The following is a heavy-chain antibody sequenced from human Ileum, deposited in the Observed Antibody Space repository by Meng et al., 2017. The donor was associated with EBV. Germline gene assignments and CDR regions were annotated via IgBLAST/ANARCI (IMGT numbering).Heavy chain of an antibody. V-gene: IGHV4-4*02. J-gene: IGHJ4*02. Sequence: QGQLEESGPGRGKPSGPMSFTSAVAGGPMSSTNWWSWVRQPPGKGLEWIGEIYHSGSTNYNPSLKSRVSISVDKSKNQFSLKLSSVTAADTAVYYCARADKVRFDYWGQGTLVTVSS. CDR2: IYHSGST. CDR3: ARADKVRFDY. CDR1: GGPMSSTNW.